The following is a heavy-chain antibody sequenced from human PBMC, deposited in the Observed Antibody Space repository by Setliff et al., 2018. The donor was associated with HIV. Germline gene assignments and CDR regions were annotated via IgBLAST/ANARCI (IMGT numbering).Heavy chain of an antibody. CDR3: ARVFSGISGWFLFDY. J-gene: IGHJ4*02. V-gene: IGHV1-3*04. Sequence: ASVKVSCKASGYTFSQYPMHWVRQAPGQRPEWMGWINTGNGNTKYSQKFQGRVTITRDTSARTAYMELSSLRSEGTAVYYCARVFSGISGWFLFDYWGQGTLVTVSS. CDR1: GYTFSQYP. D-gene: IGHD6-19*01. CDR2: INTGNGNT.